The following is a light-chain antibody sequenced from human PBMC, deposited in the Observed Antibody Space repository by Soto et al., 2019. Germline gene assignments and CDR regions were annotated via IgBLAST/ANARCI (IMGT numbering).Light chain of an antibody. CDR1: RSNIGSNL. Sequence: QSVVTQPPSVSGTPGQRVTIFCSGRRSNIGSNLVYWYQQLPGTAPKLLIFSNDQRPSGVPDRFSGSRSGTSASLAISGLRSEDEGDYYCAAWDDSLNGPVFGGGTKLTVL. V-gene: IGLV1-47*02. CDR2: SND. J-gene: IGLJ3*02. CDR3: AAWDDSLNGPV.